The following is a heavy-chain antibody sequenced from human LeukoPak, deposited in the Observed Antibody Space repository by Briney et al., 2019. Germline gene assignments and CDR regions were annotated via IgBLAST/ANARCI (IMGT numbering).Heavy chain of an antibody. CDR2: INPDGRDT. CDR3: TSWGDTTAEYFQR. CDR1: GFTFSSYA. V-gene: IGHV3-7*01. Sequence: GGSLRLSCAASGFTFSSYAMHWVRQAPGKGLEWAAHINPDGRDTYYVDSVKGRFTISRDNAQNSMYLQMNSLRVEDTAVYYCTSWGDTTAEYFQRWGQGTLVTVSS. J-gene: IGHJ1*01. D-gene: IGHD2-21*02.